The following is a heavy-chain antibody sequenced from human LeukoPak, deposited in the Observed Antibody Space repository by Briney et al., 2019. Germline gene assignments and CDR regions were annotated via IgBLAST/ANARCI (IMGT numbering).Heavy chain of an antibody. CDR1: GYTFISYN. CDR2: INPSGGST. D-gene: IGHD6-19*01. V-gene: IGHV1-46*01. J-gene: IGHJ3*02. CDR3: AREFESGSGLDAFDI. Sequence: GASVKVSCKASGYTFISYNKHWVRQAPGQGLEWMGIINPSGGSTSYAQKFQGRVTMTRDMSTSTVYMELSSLRSEDTAVYYCAREFESGSGLDAFDIWGQGTMVTVSS.